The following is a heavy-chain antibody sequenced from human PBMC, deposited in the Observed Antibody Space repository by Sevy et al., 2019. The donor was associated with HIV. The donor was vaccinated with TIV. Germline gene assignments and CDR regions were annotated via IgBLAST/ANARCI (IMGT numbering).Heavy chain of an antibody. J-gene: IGHJ4*02. V-gene: IGHV1-18*01. CDR3: ARDSCSGGSCYQSGVY. CDR2: IRPYNGDT. Sequence: ASVKVYCKAYGYTFTNYRIYWVRQAPGQGLEWMGWIRPYNGDTNYAQKFQGRVSMTTDTSTTTGYMELRSLRSDDTAVSYCARDSCSGGSCYQSGVYWGQGTLVTVSS. CDR1: GYTFTNYR. D-gene: IGHD2-15*01.